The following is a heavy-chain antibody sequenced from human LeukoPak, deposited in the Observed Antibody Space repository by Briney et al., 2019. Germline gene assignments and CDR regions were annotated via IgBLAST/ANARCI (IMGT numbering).Heavy chain of an antibody. CDR3: GRDRGRISDYYGSGRSLQYYMDV. J-gene: IGHJ6*03. CDR1: GYAFTDHY. CDR2: INPNSGGT. D-gene: IGHD3-10*01. Sequence: ASVKVSCKTSGYAFTDHYMHWVRQAPGQGLEWMGWINPNSGGTNYAQKFQGRVTMTRDTSISTAYMEMSRLISDDTAVYYCGRDRGRISDYYGSGRSLQYYMDVWGKGTTVTVSS. V-gene: IGHV1-2*02.